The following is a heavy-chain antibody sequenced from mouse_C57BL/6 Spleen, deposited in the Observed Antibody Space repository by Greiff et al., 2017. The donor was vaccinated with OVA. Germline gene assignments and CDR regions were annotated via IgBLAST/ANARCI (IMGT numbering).Heavy chain of an antibody. J-gene: IGHJ3*01. CDR1: GYTFTGYW. CDR2: ILPGSGST. Sequence: QVQLQQSGAELMKPGASVKLSCKATGYTFTGYWIEWVKQRPGHGLEWIGEILPGSGSTNYNEKFKGKATFTADTSSNTAYMQLSSLTTEDSAIDYCARSHDDDYRFAYWGQGTLVTVSA. CDR3: ARSHDDDYRFAY. D-gene: IGHD2-13*01. V-gene: IGHV1-9*01.